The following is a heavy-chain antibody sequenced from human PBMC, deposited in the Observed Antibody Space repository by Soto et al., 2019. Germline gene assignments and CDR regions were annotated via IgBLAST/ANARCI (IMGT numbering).Heavy chain of an antibody. CDR3: ASFRYSGSYYRY. Sequence: PXETLSLTCAVYGGSFSGYYWSWIRQPPGKGLEWIGEINHSGSTNYNPSLKSRVTISVDTSKNQFSLKLSSVTAADTAVYYCASFRYSGSYYRYWGQGPLVTVSS. CDR2: INHSGST. V-gene: IGHV4-34*01. D-gene: IGHD1-26*01. CDR1: GGSFSGYY. J-gene: IGHJ4*02.